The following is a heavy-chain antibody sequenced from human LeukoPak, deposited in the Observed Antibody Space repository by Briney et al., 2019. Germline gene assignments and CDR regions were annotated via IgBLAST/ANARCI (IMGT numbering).Heavy chain of an antibody. V-gene: IGHV1-2*02. J-gene: IGHJ3*02. Sequence: GASVKVSCKASGYTFTGYYMHWVRQAPGQGLEWMGWINPNSGGTNYAQKFQARVTMTRDTSISTAYMELSRLRSDDTAVYYCARVDYGGNDQYLRAFDIWGQGTMVTVSS. CDR1: GYTFTGYY. CDR2: INPNSGGT. CDR3: ARVDYGGNDQYLRAFDI. D-gene: IGHD4-23*01.